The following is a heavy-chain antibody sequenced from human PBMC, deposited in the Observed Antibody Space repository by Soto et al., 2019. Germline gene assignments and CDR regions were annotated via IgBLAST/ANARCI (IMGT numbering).Heavy chain of an antibody. CDR3: AKDLAYYDFWSRLLEDAFDI. CDR2: ISYDGSNK. CDR1: GFTFSSYG. Sequence: GGSLRLSCAASGFTFSSYGMHWVRQAPGKGLEWVAVISYDGSNKYYADSVKGRFTISRDNSKNTLYLQMNSLRAEDTAVYYCAKDLAYYDFWSRLLEDAFDIWGQGTMVTVSS. V-gene: IGHV3-30*18. D-gene: IGHD3-3*01. J-gene: IGHJ3*02.